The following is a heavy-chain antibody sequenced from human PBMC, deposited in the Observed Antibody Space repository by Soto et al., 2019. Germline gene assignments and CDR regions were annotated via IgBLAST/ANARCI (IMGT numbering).Heavy chain of an antibody. V-gene: IGHV3-7*01. CDR1: GFNLRIHW. CDR2: LNQDGSEK. CDR3: AGGSY. Sequence: EVQLVESGGGLVQHGGSLRLSCAASGFNLRIHWMNWVRQAPGKGLEWVANLNQDGSEKYYVDSVKGRFTISRDNAKNSLSLQMNSLRAEDTAVYYCAGGSYWGQGTLVTVSS. J-gene: IGHJ4*02.